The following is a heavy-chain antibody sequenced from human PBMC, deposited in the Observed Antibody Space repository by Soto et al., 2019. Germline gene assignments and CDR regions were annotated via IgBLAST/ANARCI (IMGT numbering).Heavy chain of an antibody. CDR1: GGSISSGGYY. Sequence: TSETQSLTCTVSGGSISSGGYYWSWIRQHPGKGLEWIGYIYYSGSTYYNPSLKSRVTISVDTSKNQFSLKLSSVTAADTAVYYCARSGYSYGPNPLLYWGQGTLVTVSS. CDR3: ARSGYSYGPNPLLY. CDR2: IYYSGST. V-gene: IGHV4-31*03. J-gene: IGHJ4*02. D-gene: IGHD5-18*01.